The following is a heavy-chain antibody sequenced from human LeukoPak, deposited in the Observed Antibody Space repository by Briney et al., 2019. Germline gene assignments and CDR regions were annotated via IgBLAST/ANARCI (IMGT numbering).Heavy chain of an antibody. Sequence: ASVKVSCKASGYTFTSYGISWVRQAPGQGLEWMGWIGAYNGNTNYAQKLQGRVTMTTDTSTSTAYMELKSLRSDDTAVYYCARQTEGGDYVLGAFDIWGQGTMVTVSS. D-gene: IGHD4-17*01. V-gene: IGHV1-18*01. CDR2: IGAYNGNT. CDR1: GYTFTSYG. J-gene: IGHJ3*02. CDR3: ARQTEGGDYVLGAFDI.